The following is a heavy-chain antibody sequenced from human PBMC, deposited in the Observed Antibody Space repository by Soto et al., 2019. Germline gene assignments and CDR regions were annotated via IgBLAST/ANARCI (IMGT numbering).Heavy chain of an antibody. Sequence: GGSLRLSCVASGFTFENYAMSWVRQAPGKGLEWVSAISGSGGTTYYSDSVKGQFTISRDNSKNTVYLQMNDLRVEDAAEYFCAKDSWAIFGVPAGEYYAMDVWGQGTTVTVSS. CDR3: AKDSWAIFGVPAGEYYAMDV. D-gene: IGHD3-3*01. V-gene: IGHV3-23*01. CDR1: GFTFENYA. CDR2: ISGSGGTT. J-gene: IGHJ6*02.